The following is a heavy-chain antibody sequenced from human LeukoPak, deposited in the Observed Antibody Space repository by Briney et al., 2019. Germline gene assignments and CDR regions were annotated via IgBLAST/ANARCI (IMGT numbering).Heavy chain of an antibody. CDR3: ARGDTYYYDSSGYYYPDY. Sequence: TGGSLRLSCAASGFTFSSYWMSWVRQAPGKGLEWVANIKQDGSEKYYVDSVKGRFTISRDNAKNSLYLQMNSLRAEDTAVYYCARGDTYYYDSSGYYYPDYWGQGTLVTVSS. V-gene: IGHV3-7*01. CDR2: IKQDGSEK. D-gene: IGHD3-22*01. CDR1: GFTFSSYW. J-gene: IGHJ4*02.